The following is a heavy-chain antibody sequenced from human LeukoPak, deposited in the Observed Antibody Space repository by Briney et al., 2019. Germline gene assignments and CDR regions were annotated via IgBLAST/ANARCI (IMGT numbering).Heavy chain of an antibody. D-gene: IGHD1-14*01. V-gene: IGHV3-53*01. J-gene: IGHJ3*02. CDR3: ARLSIGNLDAFDI. Sequence: GGSLRLSCAATGLSVSSNFMSWVRQAPGKGLEWVSVIYSGGSTYYADSVKGRFTISRDNSKNTLYLQMNSLRAEDTAVYYCARLSIGNLDAFDIWGQGTMVTVSS. CDR1: GLSVSSNF. CDR2: IYSGGST.